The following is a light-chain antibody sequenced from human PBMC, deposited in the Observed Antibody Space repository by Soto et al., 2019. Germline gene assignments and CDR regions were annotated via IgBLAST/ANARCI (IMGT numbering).Light chain of an antibody. CDR1: QSVSINF. CDR2: GAS. Sequence: EIVLTQSPGTLSLSPGERATLSCGASQSVSINFLAWYQQKPGQAPRLLIYGASIRATGIPDRFIGSGSATDFTLTISRMEPEDFAVYYCQQYGSSRTFCQGTKVDIK. J-gene: IGKJ1*01. V-gene: IGKV3-20*01. CDR3: QQYGSSRT.